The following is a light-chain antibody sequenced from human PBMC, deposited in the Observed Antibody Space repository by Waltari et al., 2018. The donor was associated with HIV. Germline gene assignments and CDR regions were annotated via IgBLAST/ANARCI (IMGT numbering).Light chain of an antibody. J-gene: IGLJ3*02. CDR2: GNS. CDR1: SSNIGAGYD. CDR3: QSYDNSLSAWV. V-gene: IGLV1-40*01. Sequence: QSVLTQPPSVSGAPGQRVTISCPGSSSNIGAGYDVNWYQQLPGTTPKLLVYGNSNRPSGVPDRFSGSKSATSASLAITGLQAEDEADYYCQSYDNSLSAWVFGGGTKLTVL.